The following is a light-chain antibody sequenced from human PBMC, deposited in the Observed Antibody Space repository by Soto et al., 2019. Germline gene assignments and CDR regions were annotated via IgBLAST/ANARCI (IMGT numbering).Light chain of an antibody. CDR1: QSIGTY. V-gene: IGKV3-11*01. CDR2: DAS. Sequence: IVLTQSPAALSLSPGEMATLSCRASQSIGTYLVWYQQKPGQAPRLLIYDASNRATGIPVRFSGSGSGTDFTLTISSLEPEDFAVYYCQERGSFPLTFGGGNKVDIK. J-gene: IGKJ4*01. CDR3: QERGSFPLT.